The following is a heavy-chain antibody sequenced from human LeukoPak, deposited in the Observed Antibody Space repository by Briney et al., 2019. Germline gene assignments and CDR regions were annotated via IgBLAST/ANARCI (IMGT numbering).Heavy chain of an antibody. CDR3: AASYYYDSSGYYSPGY. Sequence: GRSLRLSCAASGFTFSSYGMHWVRQAPGKGLEWVALISYDGSNKYYADSVKGRFTISRDISKNTLYLQMNSLRAEDTAVYYCAASYYYDSSGYYSPGYWGQGTLVTVSS. V-gene: IGHV3-30*03. CDR1: GFTFSSYG. J-gene: IGHJ4*02. D-gene: IGHD3-22*01. CDR2: ISYDGSNK.